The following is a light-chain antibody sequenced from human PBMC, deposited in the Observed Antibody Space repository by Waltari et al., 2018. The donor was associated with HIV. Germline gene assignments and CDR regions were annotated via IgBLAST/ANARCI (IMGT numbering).Light chain of an antibody. V-gene: IGLV1-47*01. CDR3: AAWDDSLAGWV. CDR2: GNN. CDR1: TLNLGDNL. Sequence: QSVLIQPPSGSGTPGQRVTTPCSGSTLNLGDNLFYCHQHPPRTPPRILIDGNNQRPSGVPRRFSTSKSGTSASLAISVLRSEDDVDYYCAAWDDSLAGWVFGGGTKLTVL. J-gene: IGLJ3*02.